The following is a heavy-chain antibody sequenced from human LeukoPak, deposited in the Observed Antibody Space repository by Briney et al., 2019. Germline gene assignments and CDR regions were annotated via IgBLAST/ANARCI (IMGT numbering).Heavy chain of an antibody. CDR1: GGSFSGYY. CDR3: ARSDIAAAGAPFDY. V-gene: IGHV4-34*01. Sequence: PSETLSLTCAVYGGSFSGYYWSWIRKPPGKGLEWIGEINHSGSTNYNPSLKSRVTISVDTSKNQFSLKLSSVTAADTAVYYCARSDIAAAGAPFDYWGQGTLVTVSS. D-gene: IGHD6-13*01. J-gene: IGHJ4*02. CDR2: INHSGST.